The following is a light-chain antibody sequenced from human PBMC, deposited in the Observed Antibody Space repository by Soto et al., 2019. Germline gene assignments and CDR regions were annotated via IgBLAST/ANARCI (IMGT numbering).Light chain of an antibody. Sequence: EIVLTQSPATLSLSPGERATLSCRASQTISGTYLAWYQQKPGQAPRLLIYSSSSRAAGVSDRFSGSGSGTDFSLTISRLEPEDFAMYYCQQYGRSPMWTFGQGTKVDIK. J-gene: IGKJ1*01. V-gene: IGKV3-20*01. CDR1: QTISGTY. CDR2: SSS. CDR3: QQYGRSPMWT.